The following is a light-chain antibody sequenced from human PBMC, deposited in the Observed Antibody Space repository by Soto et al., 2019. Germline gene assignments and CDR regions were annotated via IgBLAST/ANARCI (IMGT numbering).Light chain of an antibody. V-gene: IGLV6-57*04. CDR1: SGSIASNY. Sequence: FMLTQPHSVSESPGKTVTISCTRSSGSIASNYVQWYQQRPGSAPTTVISEDNQRPSGVPDRFSGSIDSSSNSASLTISGLKTEDEADYYCQSSDSSNHVVFGGGTKLTVL. J-gene: IGLJ2*01. CDR3: QSSDSSNHVV. CDR2: EDN.